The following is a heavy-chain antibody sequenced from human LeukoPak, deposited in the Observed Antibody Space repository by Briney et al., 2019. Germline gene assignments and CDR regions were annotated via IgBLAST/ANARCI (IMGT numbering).Heavy chain of an antibody. CDR1: GCTFSSYS. CDR3: ASSILDTAMVMIDY. V-gene: IGHV3-21*03. D-gene: IGHD5-18*01. CDR2: ISSSSSYI. J-gene: IGHJ4*02. Sequence: GGSLRLSCADSGCTFSSYSMNWVRQAPGKGLEWVSSISSSSSYIYYADSVKGRFTISRDNAKNSLYLQMNSLRAEDTAVFYCASSILDTAMVMIDYWGQGTLVTVSS.